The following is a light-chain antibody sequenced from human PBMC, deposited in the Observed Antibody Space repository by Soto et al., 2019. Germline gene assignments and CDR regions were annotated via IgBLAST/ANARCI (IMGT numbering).Light chain of an antibody. V-gene: IGKV3-11*01. J-gene: IGKJ1*01. CDR1: QSVSTS. Sequence: IVLTQSPVTLALSPGERAVLSCRASQSVSTSLAWYQHKPGQAPRLFIYDASKRAPGIPARFSGSWSGTDFTLTISSLEPEDIAVYYCQVRDVWPSFGQGTKV. CDR3: QVRDVWPS. CDR2: DAS.